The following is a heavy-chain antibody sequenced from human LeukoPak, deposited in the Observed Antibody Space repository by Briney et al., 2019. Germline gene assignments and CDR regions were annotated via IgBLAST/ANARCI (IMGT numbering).Heavy chain of an antibody. V-gene: IGHV1-46*01. CDR3: ARDALRSESRGATFDY. D-gene: IGHD1-26*01. J-gene: IGHJ4*02. Sequence: ASATVSCKASGYTFTSYYMHWVRQAPGQGLEWMGIINPSGGSTSYAQKFQGRVTMTRDTSTSTVYMELSSLRSEDTAVYYCARDALRSESRGATFDYWGQGTLVTVSS. CDR2: INPSGGST. CDR1: GYTFTSYY.